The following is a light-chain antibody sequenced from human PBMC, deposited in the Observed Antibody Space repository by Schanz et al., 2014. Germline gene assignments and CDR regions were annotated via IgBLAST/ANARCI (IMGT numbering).Light chain of an antibody. Sequence: QSALTQPASVSGSPGQSITISCTGTSSDVGAYNYVSWYQQHPGKAPKLMIYDVSNRLSGVSNRFSGSKSGNTASLTISGLQAEDEADYYCSSFTSSLRWVFGGGTKLTVL. CDR1: SSDVGAYNY. J-gene: IGLJ3*02. CDR2: DVS. CDR3: SSFTSSLRWV. V-gene: IGLV2-14*01.